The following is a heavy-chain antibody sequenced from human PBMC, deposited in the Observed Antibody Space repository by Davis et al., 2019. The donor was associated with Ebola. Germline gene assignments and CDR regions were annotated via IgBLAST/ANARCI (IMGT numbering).Heavy chain of an antibody. CDR3: ARDEGPAFLGDYYYYYYMDV. D-gene: IGHD2-2*01. Sequence: SVKVSCKASGGTFSSYAISWVRQAPGQGLEWMGGIIPIFGTANYAQKFQGRVTITADESTSTAYMELSSLRSEDTAVYYCARDEGPAFLGDYYYYYYMDVWGKGTTVTVSS. CDR1: GGTFSSYA. V-gene: IGHV1-69*13. J-gene: IGHJ6*03. CDR2: IIPIFGTA.